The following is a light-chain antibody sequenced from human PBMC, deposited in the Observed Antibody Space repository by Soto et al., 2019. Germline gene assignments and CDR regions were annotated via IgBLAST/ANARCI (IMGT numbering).Light chain of an antibody. CDR2: AAS. CDR3: QQSYSTPRT. CDR1: QSISSY. V-gene: IGKV1-39*01. J-gene: IGKJ1*01. Sequence: DIQTNQSPSSLSASVGARVTITFRASQSISSYLNWYQQKPGKAPKLLIYAASSLQSGVPSRFSGSGSGTDFTLTISSLQPEDFATYYCQQSYSTPRTFGQGTKVDIK.